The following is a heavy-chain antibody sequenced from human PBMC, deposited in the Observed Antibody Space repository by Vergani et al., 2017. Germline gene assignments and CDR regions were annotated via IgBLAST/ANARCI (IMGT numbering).Heavy chain of an antibody. V-gene: IGHV3-43*01. CDR2: ISWDGGST. CDR1: GFTFDDYT. J-gene: IGHJ6*02. Sequence: EVQLVESGGVVVQPGGSLRLSCAASGFTFDDYTMPWVRQAPGKGLEWVSLISWDGGSTYYADSVKGRFTISRDNSKNSLYLQMNSLRTEDTALYYCAKDIGVTTYYGMDVWGQGTTVTVSS. D-gene: IGHD4-17*01. CDR3: AKDIGVTTYYGMDV.